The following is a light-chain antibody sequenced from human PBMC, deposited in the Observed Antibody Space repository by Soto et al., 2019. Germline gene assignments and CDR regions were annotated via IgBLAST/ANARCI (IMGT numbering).Light chain of an antibody. V-gene: IGLV2-11*01. J-gene: IGLJ1*01. Sequence: QSVLTQPRSVSGSPGQSVTISCTGISSDVGGYNYVSWYQQHPGKAPKLMIYDVSKRPSGVPDRFSGSKSGNTASLTISGLQAEDEADYYCCSYAGSYTHYVFGTGTKVTVL. CDR3: CSYAGSYTHYV. CDR1: SSDVGGYNY. CDR2: DVS.